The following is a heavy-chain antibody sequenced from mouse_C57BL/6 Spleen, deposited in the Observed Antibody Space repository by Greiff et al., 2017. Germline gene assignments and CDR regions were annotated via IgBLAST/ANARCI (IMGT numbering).Heavy chain of an antibody. CDR2: INPNNGGT. CDR3: ARSRNNYAMDY. Sequence: VQLQQSGPELVKPGASVKISCKASGYTFTDYYMNWVKQSPGQSLEWIGDINPNNGGTSYNQKFKGKATLTVDTSSSTAYMELRSLTSEDSAVYYCARSRNNYAMDYWGQGTSVTVSS. CDR1: GYTFTDYY. V-gene: IGHV1-26*01. D-gene: IGHD5-2*01. J-gene: IGHJ4*01.